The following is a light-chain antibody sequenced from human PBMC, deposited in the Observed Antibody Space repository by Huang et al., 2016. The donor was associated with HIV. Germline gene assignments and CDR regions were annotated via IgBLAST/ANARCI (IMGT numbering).Light chain of an antibody. Sequence: DIQMTQSPSSLSASVGDRVTITCRASQRVSGFLNWYQQKPGKAPKLLFYAASILQSGVPSRVGGSGSGTDFTLTISSLQPEDFASYYCQQGYSVPWTFGQGTRVEIK. J-gene: IGKJ1*01. CDR2: AAS. CDR3: QQGYSVPWT. V-gene: IGKV1-39*01. CDR1: QRVSGF.